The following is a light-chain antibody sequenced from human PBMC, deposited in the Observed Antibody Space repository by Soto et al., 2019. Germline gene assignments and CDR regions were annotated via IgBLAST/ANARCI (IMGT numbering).Light chain of an antibody. CDR1: HSISTY. J-gene: IGKJ5*01. Sequence: SGLRQSTENLSLSPGERATLSCRASHSISTYLGWYQHKPGQAPRLLIYDASNRATGVPARFSGSGSGTDFTLTISSLEPDDSAVYYCQQRSHWPPITFGQGPRLEIK. V-gene: IGKV3-11*01. CDR2: DAS. CDR3: QQRSHWPPIT.